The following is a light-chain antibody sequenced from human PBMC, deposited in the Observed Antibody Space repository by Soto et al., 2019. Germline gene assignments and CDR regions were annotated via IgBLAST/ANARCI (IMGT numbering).Light chain of an antibody. J-gene: IGLJ2*01. V-gene: IGLV7-46*01. CDR2: DTS. Sequence: VVTQEPSLTVSPGGTVTLTCGSSTGAVTSGHYPYWFQQKPGQAPRTLIYDTSNKHSWTPARFSGSLLGGKAALTLSGAQPEDEAEYYCLLSYSGARQVVFGGGTQLTVL. CDR3: LLSYSGARQVV. CDR1: TGAVTSGHY.